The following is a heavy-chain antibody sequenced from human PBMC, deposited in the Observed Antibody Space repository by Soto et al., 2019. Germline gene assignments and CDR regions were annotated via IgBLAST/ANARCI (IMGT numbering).Heavy chain of an antibody. CDR1: GGSFSGYY. V-gene: IGHV4-34*01. CDR3: ARGHAAYDFWSGYYSPDYYYYYMDV. CDR2: INHSGST. Sequence: QVQLQQWGAGLLKPSETLSLTCAVYGGSFSGYYWSWIRQPPGKGLEWIGEINHSGSTNYNPSLKSRVTISVDTSKNQFSLKLSSVTAAVTAVYYCARGHAAYDFWSGYYSPDYYYYYMDVWGKGTTVTVSS. D-gene: IGHD3-3*01. J-gene: IGHJ6*03.